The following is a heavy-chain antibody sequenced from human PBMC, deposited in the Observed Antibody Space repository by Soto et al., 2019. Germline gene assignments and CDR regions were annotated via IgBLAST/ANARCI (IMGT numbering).Heavy chain of an antibody. CDR1: AYWCSTYF. J-gene: IGHJ5*01. D-gene: IGHD3-16*01. Sequence: GASVKVSCKASAYWCSTYFIAWVRQAPRQGLEWMGWISPFRDKRRYAQKLQGRVTMTTDTSTSTAYMELRTLTSDDTAIYYCARWNDYGSNGLDSWGQRNLVTVSS. CDR3: ARWNDYGSNGLDS. V-gene: IGHV1-18*01. CDR2: ISPFRDKR.